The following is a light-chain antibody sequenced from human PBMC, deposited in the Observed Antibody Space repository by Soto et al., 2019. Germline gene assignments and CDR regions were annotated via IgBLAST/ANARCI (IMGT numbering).Light chain of an antibody. J-gene: IGLJ3*02. CDR3: CSYAGRHPLV. CDR2: DVF. Sequence: QSALTQPRSVSGSPGQSVTISCTGTSSDIGACDYVFWYLQYPGKSPKLIIHDVFKRPSGVPARFSGSKSGDTASLTISGLQTEDEADYHCCSYAGRHPLVFGGGTKLTVL. V-gene: IGLV2-11*01. CDR1: SSDIGACDY.